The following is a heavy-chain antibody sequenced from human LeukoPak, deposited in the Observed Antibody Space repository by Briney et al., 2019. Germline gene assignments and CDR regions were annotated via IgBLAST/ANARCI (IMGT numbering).Heavy chain of an antibody. V-gene: IGHV3-53*01. CDR3: ARGYSNYGYVFDI. J-gene: IGHJ3*02. CDR1: ELTVTSNY. Sequence: GGSLRLSCAASELTVTSNYMSWVRQAPGKGLQWVSVIYPGGDIYYADSVKGRFIISRDNAKKSLYLQMNSLRAEDTAVYYCARGYSNYGYVFDIWGQGTMVTVSS. D-gene: IGHD4-11*01. CDR2: IYPGGDI.